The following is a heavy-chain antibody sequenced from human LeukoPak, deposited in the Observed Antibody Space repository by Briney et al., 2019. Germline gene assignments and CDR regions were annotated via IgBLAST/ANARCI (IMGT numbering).Heavy chain of an antibody. Sequence: SETLSLTCAVYGGSFSGYYWSWIRQPPGKGLGWIGEINHSGSTNYNPSLKSRVTISVDTSKNQFSLKLSSVTAADTAVYYCARDGGYCSSTSCYYKWFDPWGQGTLVTVSS. CDR3: ARDGGYCSSTSCYYKWFDP. CDR1: GGSFSGYY. CDR2: INHSGST. D-gene: IGHD2-2*01. J-gene: IGHJ5*02. V-gene: IGHV4-34*01.